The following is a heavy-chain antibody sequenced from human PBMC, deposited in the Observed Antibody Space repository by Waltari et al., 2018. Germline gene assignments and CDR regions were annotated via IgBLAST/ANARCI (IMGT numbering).Heavy chain of an antibody. CDR2: INHRGST. CDR1: GGSFSGYY. J-gene: IGHJ6*02. D-gene: IGHD3-22*01. CDR3: ARLLRRPYYYYGMDV. Sequence: QVQLQQWGAGLLKPSETLSLTCAVYGGSFSGYYWSWIRQPPGKGLAWIGEINHRGSTNYNPSLKSRVTISVDTSKNQFSLKLSSVTAADTAVYYCARLLRRPYYYYGMDVWGQGTTVTVSS. V-gene: IGHV4-34*01.